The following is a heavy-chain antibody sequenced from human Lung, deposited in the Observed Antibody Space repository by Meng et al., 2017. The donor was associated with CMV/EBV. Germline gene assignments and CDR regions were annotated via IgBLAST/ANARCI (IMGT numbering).Heavy chain of an antibody. CDR1: GYSFTSYW. V-gene: IGHV5-51*01. CDR3: ARRPMATTYWYFDL. Sequence: SXKGSGYSFTSYWIGWVRQMPGKGLECMGIIYPGDSDTRYSPSFQGQVTISADKSISTAYLQWSSLKASDTAMYYCARRPMATTYWYFDLWGRGTXVTVSS. CDR2: IYPGDSDT. D-gene: IGHD5-24*01. J-gene: IGHJ2*01.